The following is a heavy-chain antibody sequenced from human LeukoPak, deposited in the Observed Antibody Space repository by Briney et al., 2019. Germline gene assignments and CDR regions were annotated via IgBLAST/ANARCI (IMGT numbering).Heavy chain of an antibody. D-gene: IGHD3-22*01. CDR3: AKAPGSSGYYLLFDY. Sequence: GGTLRLSCAASGFTFSSYGMSWVRQAPGKGLEWVSAISGSGGSTYYADSVKGRFTISRDNSKNTLYLQMNSLRAEDTAVYYCAKAPGSSGYYLLFDYWGQGTLVTVSS. CDR2: ISGSGGST. V-gene: IGHV3-23*01. CDR1: GFTFSSYG. J-gene: IGHJ4*02.